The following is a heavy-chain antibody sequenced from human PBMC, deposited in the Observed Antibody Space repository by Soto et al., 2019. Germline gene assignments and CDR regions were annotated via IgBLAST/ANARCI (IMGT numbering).Heavy chain of an antibody. D-gene: IGHD3-22*01. CDR1: GDSFNTFA. CDR2: IIPNFDTP. Sequence: QVQSVQSGAEVKKPGSSVKLSCKASGDSFNTFAVTWVRQAPGQGLEWMGGIIPNFDTPNYAQKFQGRVTISADKSTSTPYMELSSLRSEDTAVYYCARPYYDSSGYYLWYFDYWGQGTLVTVSS. V-gene: IGHV1-69*06. CDR3: ARPYYDSSGYYLWYFDY. J-gene: IGHJ4*02.